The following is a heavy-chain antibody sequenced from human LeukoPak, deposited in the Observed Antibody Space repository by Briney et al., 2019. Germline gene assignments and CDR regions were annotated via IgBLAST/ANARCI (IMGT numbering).Heavy chain of an antibody. V-gene: IGHV4-39*01. CDR2: IYYSGST. CDR1: GGSISSYY. D-gene: IGHD3-10*01. CDR3: ARHEYSGRQFDY. J-gene: IGHJ4*02. Sequence: PSETLSLTCTVSGGSISSYYWGWIRQPPGKGLEWIGSIYYSGSTYYNPSLKSRVTISVDTSKNQFSLKLSSVTAADTAVYYCARHEYSGRQFDYWGQGTLVTVSS.